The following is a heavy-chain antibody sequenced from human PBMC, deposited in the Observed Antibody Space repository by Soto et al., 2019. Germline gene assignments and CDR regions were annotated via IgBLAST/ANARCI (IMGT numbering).Heavy chain of an antibody. CDR1: GGTFSSYT. Sequence: QVQLVQSGAEVKKPGSSVKVSCKASGGTFSSYTISWVRQAPGQGLGWMGRIIPILGIANYAQKFQGRVTITADKSTSTAYMELSSLRSEDTAVYYCASSEYCGGDCYSDYWGQGTLVTVSS. CDR2: IIPILGIA. J-gene: IGHJ4*02. CDR3: ASSEYCGGDCYSDY. V-gene: IGHV1-69*02. D-gene: IGHD2-21*02.